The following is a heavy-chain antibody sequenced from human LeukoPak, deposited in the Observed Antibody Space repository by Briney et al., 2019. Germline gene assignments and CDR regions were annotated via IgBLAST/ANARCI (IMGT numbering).Heavy chain of an antibody. D-gene: IGHD1-26*01. CDR3: AAGAY. J-gene: IGHJ4*02. CDR1: GSTVSNYW. Sequence: GGSLRLSCVVSGSTVSNYWMSWGRQAPGKGLEWVANIKRDGSEKYYVDSVKGRFTISRDNAKNSLYLQMNSLRAEDTAVYYCAAGAYWGQGTQVTVSS. V-gene: IGHV3-7*03. CDR2: IKRDGSEK.